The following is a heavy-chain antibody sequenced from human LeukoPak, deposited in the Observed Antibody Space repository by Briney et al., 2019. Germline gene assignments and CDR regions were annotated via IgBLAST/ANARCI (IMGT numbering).Heavy chain of an antibody. J-gene: IGHJ3*02. Sequence: GGSLRLSCAASGFTFSSYAMSWVRQAPGKGLEWVSAISGSGGSTYYADSVKGRFTISRDNSKITLYLQMNSLRAEDTAVYYCAKDTGDRDAFDIWGQGTMVTVSS. CDR2: ISGSGGST. CDR1: GFTFSSYA. V-gene: IGHV3-23*01. CDR3: AKDTGDRDAFDI. D-gene: IGHD2-8*02.